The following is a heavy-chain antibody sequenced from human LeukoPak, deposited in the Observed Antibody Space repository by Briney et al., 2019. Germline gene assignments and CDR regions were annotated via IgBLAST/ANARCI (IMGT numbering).Heavy chain of an antibody. CDR2: IIPIFRTA. CDR1: GDTFSSYV. CDR3: ARGYWGSYYFDY. D-gene: IGHD7-27*01. V-gene: IGHV1-69*13. Sequence: SVRVSCKTSGDTFSSYVIGWVRQAPGQGLEWMGGIIPIFRTANYGQKFQGRVTITADESTITAYMELSSLRSEDTAVYYCARGYWGSYYFDYWGQGTLVTVSS. J-gene: IGHJ4*02.